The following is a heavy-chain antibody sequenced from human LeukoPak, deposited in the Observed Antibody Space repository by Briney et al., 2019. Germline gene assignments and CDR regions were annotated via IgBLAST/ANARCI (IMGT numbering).Heavy chain of an antibody. CDR1: GFTFSSYG. J-gene: IGHJ4*02. Sequence: GGSLRLSCAASGFTFSSYGMRWVRQAPGKGLEWVAFIRYDGSNKYYGDSVKGRFTISRDNSKNTLYLQMNSLRAEDTAVYYCATDRGYYTSGSYYLDYWGQGTLVTVSS. D-gene: IGHD3-10*01. V-gene: IGHV3-30*02. CDR2: IRYDGSNK. CDR3: ATDRGYYTSGSYYLDY.